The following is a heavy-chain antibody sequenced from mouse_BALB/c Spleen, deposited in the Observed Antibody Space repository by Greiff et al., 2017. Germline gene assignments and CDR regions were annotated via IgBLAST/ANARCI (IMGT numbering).Heavy chain of an antibody. V-gene: IGHV1-7*01. D-gene: IGHD2-14*01. CDR1: GYTFTSYW. CDR3: ARSDYRYDWFAY. CDR2: INPSTGYT. J-gene: IGHJ3*01. Sequence: VQLQQSGAELPKPGASVKMSCKASGYTFTSYWMHWVKQRPGQGLEWIGYINPSTGYTEYNQKFKDKATLTADKSSSTAYMQLSSLTSEDSAVYYCARSDYRYDWFAYWGQGTLVTVSA.